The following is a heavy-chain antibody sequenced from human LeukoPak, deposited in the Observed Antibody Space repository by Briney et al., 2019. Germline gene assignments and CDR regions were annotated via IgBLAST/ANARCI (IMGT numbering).Heavy chain of an antibody. D-gene: IGHD3-22*01. Sequence: GGSLRLSCAASGFTFSSYGMHWVRQAPGKGLEWVAVISYDGSNKYYADSVKGRFTISRDNSKNTLYLQMNSLRAEDTAVYYCARENYYDSSGYYYRPFDYWGQGTLVTVSS. V-gene: IGHV3-30*03. CDR1: GFTFSSYG. CDR3: ARENYYDSSGYYYRPFDY. J-gene: IGHJ4*02. CDR2: ISYDGSNK.